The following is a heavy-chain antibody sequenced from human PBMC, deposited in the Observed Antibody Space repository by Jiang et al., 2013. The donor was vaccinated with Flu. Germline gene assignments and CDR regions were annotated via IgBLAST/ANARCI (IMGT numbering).Heavy chain of an antibody. CDR2: TFYRSRWYN. CDR3: ARDGYTDGSNDGFDI. D-gene: IGHD5-18*01. CDR1: S. J-gene: IGHJ3*02. Sequence: SWNWIRQSPSRGLEWLGKTFYRSRWYNDYAASVKSRITISPDTSKNQFSLQLNSVTPEDTAVYYCARDGYTDGSNDGFDIWGQGTMVTVSS. V-gene: IGHV6-1*01.